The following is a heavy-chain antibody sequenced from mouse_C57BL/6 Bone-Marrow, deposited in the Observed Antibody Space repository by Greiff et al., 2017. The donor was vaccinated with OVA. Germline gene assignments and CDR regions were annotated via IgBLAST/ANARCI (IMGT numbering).Heavy chain of an antibody. CDR3: ARLVRGWYFDV. CDR1: GYTFTSYW. V-gene: IGHV1-50*01. CDR2: IDPSDSYT. D-gene: IGHD1-1*01. Sequence: VQLQQPGAELVKPGASVKLSFKASGYTFTSYWMQWVKQRPGQGLEWIGEIDPSDSYTNYNQKFKGKATLTVDTSSSTAYMQLSSLTSEDSAVYYCARLVRGWYFDVWGTGTTVTVSS. J-gene: IGHJ1*03.